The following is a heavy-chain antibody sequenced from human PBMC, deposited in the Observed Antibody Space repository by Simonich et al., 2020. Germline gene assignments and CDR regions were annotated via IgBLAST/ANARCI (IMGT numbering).Heavy chain of an antibody. J-gene: IGHJ5*02. CDR2: INHRGST. Sequence: QVQLQQWGAGLLKPSETLSLTCAVYGGSFSGYYWSWIRQPPGKGLEGIGEINHRGSTNDKPALKGRVTITVDTSKNQFSLKRSSVTAADTAVYYCARCGLVNYDILTGYHNWFDPWGQGTLVTVSS. D-gene: IGHD3-9*01. CDR3: ARCGLVNYDILTGYHNWFDP. V-gene: IGHV4-34*01. CDR1: GGSFSGYY.